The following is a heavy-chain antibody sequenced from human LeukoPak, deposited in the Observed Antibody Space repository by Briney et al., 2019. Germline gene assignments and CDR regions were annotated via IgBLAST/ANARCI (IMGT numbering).Heavy chain of an antibody. CDR1: GFTFTAYY. CDR2: INPHSGVT. V-gene: IGHV1-2*02. Sequence: GASVKVSCKASGFTFTAYYIHWVRQAPGQGLEWMGYINPHSGVTSSPQKFQGRVTLTMDTSISAAYMELSSLISDDTAMYYCVREGNEVLSKDFDYWGQGTLVAVSS. J-gene: IGHJ4*02. D-gene: IGHD2-2*01. CDR3: VREGNEVLSKDFDY.